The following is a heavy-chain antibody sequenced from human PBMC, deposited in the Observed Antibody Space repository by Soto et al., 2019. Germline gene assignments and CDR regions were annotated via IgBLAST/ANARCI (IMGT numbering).Heavy chain of an antibody. Sequence: SETLSLTCTVSGGSISSYYWSWIRQPPGKGLEWIGYIYYSGSTNYNPSLKSRVTISVDTSKNQFSLKLSSVTAADTAVYYCARSSDTAKFDPWGQGTLVTVSS. V-gene: IGHV4-59*01. CDR1: GGSISSYY. CDR3: ARSSDTAKFDP. CDR2: IYYSGST. J-gene: IGHJ5*02. D-gene: IGHD5-18*01.